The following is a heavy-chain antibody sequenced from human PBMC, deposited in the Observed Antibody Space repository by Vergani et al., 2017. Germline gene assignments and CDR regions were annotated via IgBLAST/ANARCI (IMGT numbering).Heavy chain of an antibody. J-gene: IGHJ4*02. Sequence: QVQLVESGGGVVQPGRSLRLSCAASGFTFSSYAMHWVRQAPGKGLEWVAVISYDGSNKYYADSVKGRFTISRDNSKNTLYLQMNSLRAEDTAVYYCARDQLVVVPAAILDYWGQGTLVTVSS. D-gene: IGHD2-2*01. V-gene: IGHV3-30-3*01. CDR3: ARDQLVVVPAAILDY. CDR1: GFTFSSYA. CDR2: ISYDGSNK.